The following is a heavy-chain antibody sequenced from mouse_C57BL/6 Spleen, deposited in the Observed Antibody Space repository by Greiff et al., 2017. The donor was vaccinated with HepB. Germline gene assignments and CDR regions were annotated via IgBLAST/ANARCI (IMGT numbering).Heavy chain of an antibody. Sequence: QVQLQQPGAELVRPGSSVKLSCKASGYTFTSYWMHWVKQRPIQGLEWIGNIDPSDSETHYNQKFKDKATLTVDKSSSTAYMQLSSLTSEDSAVCYWASTVVATDWYFGVWSTGTTVTVSS. CDR2: IDPSDSET. CDR1: GYTFTSYW. CDR3: ASTVVATDWYFGV. J-gene: IGHJ1*03. D-gene: IGHD1-1*01. V-gene: IGHV1-52*01.